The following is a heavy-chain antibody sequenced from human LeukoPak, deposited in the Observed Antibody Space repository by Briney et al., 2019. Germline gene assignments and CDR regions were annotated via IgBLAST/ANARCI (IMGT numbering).Heavy chain of an antibody. CDR1: GFVFTSYG. J-gene: IGHJ4*02. Sequence: ASVKVSCKASGFVFTSYGFTWVRQAPGQGLEWMGWISANDGKTHYSERHQGRVTMTTDTVTSTAYMELRSLRSDDTAVYYCARGWDYDSGGRPTAYVYWGQGTLVSVSS. D-gene: IGHD3-22*01. CDR3: ARGWDYDSGGRPTAYVY. V-gene: IGHV1-18*01. CDR2: ISANDGKT.